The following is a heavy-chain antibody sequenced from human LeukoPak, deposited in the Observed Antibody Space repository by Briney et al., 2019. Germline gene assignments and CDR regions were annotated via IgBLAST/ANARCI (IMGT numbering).Heavy chain of an antibody. Sequence: GGSLRLSCAASGFTFSSYGMHWVRQAPGKGLEWVAVISYDGSNKYYADSVKGRFTISRDNSKNTLYLQMNSLRVEDTAIYYCALRRAIAEAPPPLDIWGQGTMVTVSS. V-gene: IGHV3-30*03. D-gene: IGHD6-13*01. J-gene: IGHJ3*02. CDR3: ALRRAIAEAPPPLDI. CDR1: GFTFSSYG. CDR2: ISYDGSNK.